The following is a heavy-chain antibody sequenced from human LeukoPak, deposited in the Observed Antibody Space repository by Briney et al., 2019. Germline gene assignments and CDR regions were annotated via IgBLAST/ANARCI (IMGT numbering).Heavy chain of an antibody. CDR1: GGSISSYY. V-gene: IGHV4-4*07. Sequence: SETLPLTCTVSGGSISSYYWSWIRQPAGKGLEWIGRIYTSENTDYNPSLKSRVTMSVDTSKNQFSLKLSSVTAADTAVYYCARVGPYDILTGYYDYYFDYWGQGTLVTVSS. D-gene: IGHD3-9*01. J-gene: IGHJ4*02. CDR2: IYTSENT. CDR3: ARVGPYDILTGYYDYYFDY.